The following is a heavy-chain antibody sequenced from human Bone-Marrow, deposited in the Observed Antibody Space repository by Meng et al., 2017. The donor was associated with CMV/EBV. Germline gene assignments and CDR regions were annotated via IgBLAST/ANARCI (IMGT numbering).Heavy chain of an antibody. CDR2: INHSGST. CDR3: ARDRIVLVPAATLSYYYYGMDV. V-gene: IGHV4-34*01. Sequence: SQTLSLTCAVYGGSFRGYYWSWIRQPPGKGLEWIGEINHSGSTNYNPSLKSRVTISVDTSKNQFSLKLSSVTAADTAVYYCARDRIVLVPAATLSYYYYGMDVWGQGTTVTVSS. CDR1: GGSFRGYY. J-gene: IGHJ6*02. D-gene: IGHD2-2*01.